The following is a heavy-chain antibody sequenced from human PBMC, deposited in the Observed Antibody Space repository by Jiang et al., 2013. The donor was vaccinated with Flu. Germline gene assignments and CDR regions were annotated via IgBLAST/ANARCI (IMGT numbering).Heavy chain of an antibody. J-gene: IGHJ6*02. CDR1: TFSSYT. V-gene: IGHV1-69*04. CDR3: ARDLSYSSSWLYGMDV. CDR2: IIPILGIA. Sequence: TFSSYTISWVRQAPGQGLEWMGRIIPILGIANYAQKFQGRVTITADKSTSTVYMELSSLRSEDTAVYYCARDLSYSSSWLYGMDVWGQGTTVTVSS. D-gene: IGHD6-6*01.